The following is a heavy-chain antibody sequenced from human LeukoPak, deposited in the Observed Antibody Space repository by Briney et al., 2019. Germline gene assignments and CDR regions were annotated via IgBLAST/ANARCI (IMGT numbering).Heavy chain of an antibody. CDR1: GYTLTELS. D-gene: IGHD3-10*01. Sequence: GASVKVSCKVSGYTLTELSMHWVRQAPGKGLEWMGGFDPEDGETIYAQKFQGRVTMTEDTSTDTAYMELSSLRSEDTAVYYCATVGRLLWFGEFNWFDPWGQGTLVTVSS. V-gene: IGHV1-24*01. J-gene: IGHJ5*02. CDR3: ATVGRLLWFGEFNWFDP. CDR2: FDPEDGET.